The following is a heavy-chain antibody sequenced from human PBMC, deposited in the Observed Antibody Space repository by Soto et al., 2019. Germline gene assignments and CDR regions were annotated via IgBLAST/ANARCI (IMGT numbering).Heavy chain of an antibody. J-gene: IGHJ4*02. V-gene: IGHV4-34*01. D-gene: IGHD2-15*01. CDR2: INHSGST. CDR3: ARVTQDIVVVVAAKYYFDY. CDR1: GGSFSGYY. Sequence: SETLSLTCAVYGGSFSGYYWSWIRQPPGKGLEWIGEINHSGSTNYNPSLKSRVTISVDTSKNQFSLKLSSVTAADTAVYYCARVTQDIVVVVAAKYYFDYWGQGTLVTVSS.